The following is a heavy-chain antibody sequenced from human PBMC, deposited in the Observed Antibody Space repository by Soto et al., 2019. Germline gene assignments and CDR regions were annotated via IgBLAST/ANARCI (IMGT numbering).Heavy chain of an antibody. Sequence: GESLKISCKGSVYSFTSYWIGWVRQMPGKGLEWMGSIYPGDSDTRYSPSFQGQVTISADKSISTAYLQWSSLKASDTAMYYCARHYCSSTSCYPVYYYYYGMDVWGQGTTVTVSS. CDR2: IYPGDSDT. J-gene: IGHJ6*02. V-gene: IGHV5-51*01. D-gene: IGHD2-2*01. CDR1: VYSFTSYW. CDR3: ARHYCSSTSCYPVYYYYYGMDV.